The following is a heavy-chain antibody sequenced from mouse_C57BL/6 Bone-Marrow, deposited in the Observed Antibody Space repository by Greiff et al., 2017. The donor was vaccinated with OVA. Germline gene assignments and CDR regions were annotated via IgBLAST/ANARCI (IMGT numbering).Heavy chain of an antibody. J-gene: IGHJ4*01. V-gene: IGHV14-4*01. Sequence: VQLKESGAELVRPGASVKLSCTASGFNIKDDYMHWVKQRPEQGLEWIGWIDPENGDPEYASKFQGKATITADTSSNTAYRQLSSLTSEDTAVYYCTTWGYDYAMDYWGQGTSVTVSS. CDR1: GFNIKDDY. CDR3: TTWGYDYAMDY. D-gene: IGHD2-2*01. CDR2: IDPENGDP.